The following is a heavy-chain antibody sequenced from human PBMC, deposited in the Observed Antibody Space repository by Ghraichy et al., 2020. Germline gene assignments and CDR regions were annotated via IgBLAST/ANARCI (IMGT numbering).Heavy chain of an antibody. CDR1: GFTFSSYW. J-gene: IGHJ5*02. Sequence: GGSLRLSCATSGFTFSSYWMHWVRQVPGKGLVWVSRINSDGSSTSYADSVKGRFTISRDNAKNTLYLQMNSLRVEDTAVHYCVRTYSSSSELWFDPWGQGTLVTVSS. CDR3: VRTYSSSSELWFDP. V-gene: IGHV3-74*01. D-gene: IGHD6-6*01. CDR2: INSDGSST.